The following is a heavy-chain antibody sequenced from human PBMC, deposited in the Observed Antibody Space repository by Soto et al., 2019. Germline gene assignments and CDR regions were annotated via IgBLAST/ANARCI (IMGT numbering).Heavy chain of an antibody. CDR3: AKLVADYVVYFVAFDI. J-gene: IGHJ3*02. CDR2: ISGSVHST. D-gene: IGHD4-17*01. Sequence: GGSLRPSTGASGVICSSYAMSWVRPAPGTGLEWVSAISGSVHSTYYADSVKGRFTISRDNSKNTLYLQMNSLRAEDTAVYYCAKLVADYVVYFVAFDIWGQGTMVTVSS. V-gene: IGHV3-23*01. CDR1: GVICSSYA.